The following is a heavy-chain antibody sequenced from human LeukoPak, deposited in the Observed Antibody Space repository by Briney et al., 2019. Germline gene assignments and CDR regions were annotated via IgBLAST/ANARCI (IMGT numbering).Heavy chain of an antibody. V-gene: IGHV4-34*01. J-gene: IGHJ5*02. CDR1: GGSFSGYY. CDR2: INHSGST. CDR3: ARSNGRDFWSGYYYDWFDP. Sequence: SETLSLTCAVYGGSFSGYYWSWIRQPPGKGLEWIGEINHSGSTNYNPSLKSRVTISVDTSKNQFSLKLSSVTAADTAVYYCARSNGRDFWSGYYYDWFDPWGQGTLVTVSS. D-gene: IGHD3-3*01.